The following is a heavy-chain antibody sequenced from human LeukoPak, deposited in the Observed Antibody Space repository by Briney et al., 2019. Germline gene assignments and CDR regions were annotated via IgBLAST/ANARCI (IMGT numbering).Heavy chain of an antibody. D-gene: IGHD2-15*01. CDR3: ARDLIGYCSHNNCAELDF. V-gene: IGHV1-18*01. CDR1: GYTFTSYG. J-gene: IGHJ4*02. Sequence: ASVKVSCKASGYTFTSYGISWVRQAPGQGLQWVGWISGNNGNTAHAQQFQGRVTMTTDTSTSTAYMELKSLRSDDTAVFYCARDLIGYCSHNNCAELDFWGQGTLVTVSS. CDR2: ISGNNGNT.